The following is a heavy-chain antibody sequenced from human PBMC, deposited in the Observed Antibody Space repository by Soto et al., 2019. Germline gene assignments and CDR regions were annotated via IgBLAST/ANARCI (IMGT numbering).Heavy chain of an antibody. CDR2: ISAYNGNT. CDR3: ASEYSSGWYPSDDFDI. J-gene: IGHJ3*02. D-gene: IGHD6-19*01. V-gene: IGHV1-18*01. CDR1: GYTFTSYG. Sequence: ASVKVSCKASGYTFTSYGISWGRQAPGQGLEWMGWISAYNGNTNYAQKLQGRVTMTTDTSTSTAYMELRSLRSDDTAVYYCASEYSSGWYPSDDFDIWGQGTMVTVSS.